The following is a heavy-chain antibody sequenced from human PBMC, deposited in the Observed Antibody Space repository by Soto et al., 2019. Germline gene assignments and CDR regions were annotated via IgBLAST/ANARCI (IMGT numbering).Heavy chain of an antibody. V-gene: IGHV3-21*01. D-gene: IGHD4-17*01. CDR2: ISSSSSYI. CDR3: ARDKRPNTVPTAY. CDR1: GFTFGSYS. J-gene: IGHJ4*02. Sequence: GGSLRLSCAASGFTFGSYSMNWVRQAPGKGLEWVSSISSSSSYIYYADSVKGRFTISRDNAKNSLYLQINSLRAEDTAVYYCARDKRPNTVPTAYWGQGTLVTVSS.